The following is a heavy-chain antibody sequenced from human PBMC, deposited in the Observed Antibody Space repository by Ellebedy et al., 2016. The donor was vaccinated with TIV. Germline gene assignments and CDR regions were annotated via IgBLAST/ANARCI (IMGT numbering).Heavy chain of an antibody. J-gene: IGHJ4*02. D-gene: IGHD2-2*01. Sequence: GESLKISXKGSGYSFTNYWIGWVRQMPGKGLDLMGVIYPGDSDTRYSPSFQGQVTMSADKSISTAYLQWSSLKVSDTAIYYCARGKLPYAANFFDSWGQGTLVTVSS. CDR2: IYPGDSDT. V-gene: IGHV5-51*01. CDR3: ARGKLPYAANFFDS. CDR1: GYSFTNYW.